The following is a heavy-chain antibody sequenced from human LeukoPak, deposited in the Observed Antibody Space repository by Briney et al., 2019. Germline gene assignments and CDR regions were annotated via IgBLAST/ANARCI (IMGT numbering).Heavy chain of an antibody. V-gene: IGHV4-34*01. D-gene: IGHD6-19*01. Sequence: SETLSLTCAVYGGSFSAYYWNWIRQTPGKGLEWIGEINQSGRTKYNPSLKSRATISIDTSKNQFSLNLRSLTAADTAVYFCARDNPRTTGYSSGSTFDFWGQGILVTVSS. CDR1: GGSFSAYY. CDR2: INQSGRT. J-gene: IGHJ4*02. CDR3: ARDNPRTTGYSSGSTFDF.